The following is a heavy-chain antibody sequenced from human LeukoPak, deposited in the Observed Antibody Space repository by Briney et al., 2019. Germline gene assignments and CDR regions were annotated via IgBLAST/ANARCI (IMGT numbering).Heavy chain of an antibody. CDR1: GGSISSYY. D-gene: IGHD2-2*01. Sequence: SETLSLTCTVSGGSISSYYWSWIRQPPGKGLEWIGYIYYSGSTHYNPSLKCRVTISLDTSKNQFSLKLSSVTAADTAVYYCARVSGYCSSTSCLYTRHFDYWGQGTLVTVSS. CDR2: IYYSGST. CDR3: ARVSGYCSSTSCLYTRHFDY. V-gene: IGHV4-59*01. J-gene: IGHJ4*02.